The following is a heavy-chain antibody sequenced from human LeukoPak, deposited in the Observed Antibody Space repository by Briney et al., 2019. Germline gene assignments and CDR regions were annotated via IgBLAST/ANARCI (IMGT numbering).Heavy chain of an antibody. CDR3: ARDRELLDFDY. CDR1: GGSFSGYY. Sequence: PSETLSLTCAVYGGSFSGYYWSWIRQPPGKGLEWIGEINHSGSTNYNPSLKSRVTISVDTSKNQFSLKLSSVTAADTAVYYCARDRELLDFDYWGQGTLVTVSS. CDR2: INHSGST. J-gene: IGHJ4*02. D-gene: IGHD1-26*01. V-gene: IGHV4-34*01.